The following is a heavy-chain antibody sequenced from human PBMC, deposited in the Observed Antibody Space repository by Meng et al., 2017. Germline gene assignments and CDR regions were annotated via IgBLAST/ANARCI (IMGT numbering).Heavy chain of an antibody. V-gene: IGHV3-33*08. CDR1: GFTFSSYG. CDR3: ARSDYDDCIDAFDI. J-gene: IGHJ3*02. Sequence: GESLKISCAASGFTFSSYGMHWVRQAPGKGLEWVAVIWYDGSNKYYADSVKGRFTISRDNSKNTLYLQMNSLRAEDTAVYYCARSDYDDCIDAFDIWGQGTMVTVSS. CDR2: IWYDGSNK. D-gene: IGHD4-17*01.